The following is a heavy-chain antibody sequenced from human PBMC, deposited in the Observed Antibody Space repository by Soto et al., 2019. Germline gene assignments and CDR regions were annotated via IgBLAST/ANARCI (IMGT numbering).Heavy chain of an antibody. D-gene: IGHD3-10*01. Sequence: ESGGGVVQPGRSLRLSCAASGFSISNYAMHWVRQAPGKGLEWLTDISYDGSNRYYADSARGRFTISRDNSKNTVYVQMNSLRADDTAVYYCARAANSYGLGGMDVWGQGTTVIVSS. CDR1: GFSISNYA. CDR3: ARAANSYGLGGMDV. V-gene: IGHV3-30-3*01. CDR2: ISYDGSNR. J-gene: IGHJ6*02.